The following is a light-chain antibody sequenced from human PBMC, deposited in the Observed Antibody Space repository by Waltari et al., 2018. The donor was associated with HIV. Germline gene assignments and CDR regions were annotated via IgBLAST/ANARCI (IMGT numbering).Light chain of an antibody. J-gene: IGLJ2*01. V-gene: IGLV1-47*01. CDR3: QSYDSGLSGVI. CDR1: SSNIGSNY. Sequence: QSVLTQPPSVSGTPGQRVSISCSGSSSNIGSNYVYWYQQLPGTAPKLLIYRNNQRPSGVPDRFSGSKSGTSASLAISGLRSEDEADYYCQSYDSGLSGVIFGGGTKLTVL. CDR2: RNN.